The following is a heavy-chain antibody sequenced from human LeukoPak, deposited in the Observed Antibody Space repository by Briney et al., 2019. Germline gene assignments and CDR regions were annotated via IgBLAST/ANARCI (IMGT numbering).Heavy chain of an antibody. Sequence: GGSLRLSCAASGFSFITYWMTWVRQAPGKGLECVANIATDGSETYYSDSVKGRFTISRNNARSSLYLQMNNLRVEDTAIYYCTRDLNHDSSGWCQGTVVTVSS. CDR1: GFSFITYW. CDR2: IATDGSET. V-gene: IGHV3-7*01. D-gene: IGHD3-22*01. CDR3: TRDLNHDSSG. J-gene: IGHJ4*02.